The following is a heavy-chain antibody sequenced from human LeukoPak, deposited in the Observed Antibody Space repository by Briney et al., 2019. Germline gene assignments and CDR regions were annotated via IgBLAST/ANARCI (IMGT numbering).Heavy chain of an antibody. Sequence: GGSLRLSCAASGFTFSNYWMSWVRQAPGKGLEWVAVISYDGSNKYYADSVKGRFTISRDNSKNTLYLQMNSLRAEDTAVYYCAKEGVAVVVPAAIGLFDYWGQGTLVTVSS. V-gene: IGHV3-30*18. CDR2: ISYDGSNK. D-gene: IGHD2-2*01. J-gene: IGHJ4*02. CDR3: AKEGVAVVVPAAIGLFDY. CDR1: GFTFSNYW.